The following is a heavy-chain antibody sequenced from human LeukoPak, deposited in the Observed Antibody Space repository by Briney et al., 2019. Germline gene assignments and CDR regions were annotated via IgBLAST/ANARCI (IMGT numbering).Heavy chain of an antibody. V-gene: IGHV3-23*01. Sequence: PVGSLRLSCAASGFTFSSYAMSWVRQAPGKGLEWVSAISGSGGSAYYADSVKGRFTISRDNSKNTLYLQMNSLRAEDTAVYYCAKDRIAAAAEYFQHWGQGTLVTVSS. CDR1: GFTFSSYA. CDR3: AKDRIAAAAEYFQH. D-gene: IGHD6-13*01. CDR2: ISGSGGSA. J-gene: IGHJ1*01.